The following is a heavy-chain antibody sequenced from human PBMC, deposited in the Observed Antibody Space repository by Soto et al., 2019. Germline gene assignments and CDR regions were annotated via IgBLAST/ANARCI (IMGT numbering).Heavy chain of an antibody. Sequence: PGVSLRLSCAASGFTFSSYSMNWVRQAPGKGLEWVSSISSSSSYIYYADSVKGRFTISRDNAKNSLYLQMNSLRAEDTAVYYCARDLALDILTGHGPRRYYYYYSGMDVWGQGTTVNVSS. D-gene: IGHD3-9*01. J-gene: IGHJ6*02. V-gene: IGHV3-21*01. CDR3: ARDLALDILTGHGPRRYYYYYSGMDV. CDR2: ISSSSSYI. CDR1: GFTFSSYS.